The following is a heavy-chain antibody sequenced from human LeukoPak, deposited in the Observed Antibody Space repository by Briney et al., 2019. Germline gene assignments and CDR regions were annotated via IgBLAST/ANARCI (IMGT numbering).Heavy chain of an antibody. Sequence: GGSLRLSCAASGFTFNFYTINWVRQAPGKGLEWVSSIIGSSTYIYYADSVKGRFTISRDNATNSVSLQMNSLTVEDTAVYYCARDPAGMTVSGVAEYNYGMDVWGQGTTVTVSS. J-gene: IGHJ6*02. V-gene: IGHV3-21*01. CDR3: ARDPAGMTVSGVAEYNYGMDV. D-gene: IGHD3-3*01. CDR1: GFTFNFYT. CDR2: IIGSSTYI.